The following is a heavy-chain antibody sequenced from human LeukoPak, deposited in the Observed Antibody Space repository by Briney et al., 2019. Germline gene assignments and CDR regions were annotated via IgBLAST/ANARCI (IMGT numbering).Heavy chain of an antibody. V-gene: IGHV3-66*01. Sequence: QPGGSLRLSCAASGXTVSSNYMNWVRQAPGKGLEWVAIIYSGGSTYYADSVKGRFTISRDNSKNTLYLQMNSLRAEDTAVYYCAREISGYWGQGTLVTVSS. D-gene: IGHD1-26*01. J-gene: IGHJ4*02. CDR3: AREISGY. CDR2: IYSGGST. CDR1: GXTVSSNY.